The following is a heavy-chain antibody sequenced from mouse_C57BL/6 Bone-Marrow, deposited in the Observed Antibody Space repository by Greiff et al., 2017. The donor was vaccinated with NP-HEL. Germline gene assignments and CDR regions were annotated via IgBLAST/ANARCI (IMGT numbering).Heavy chain of an antibody. CDR1: GFTFTDYY. Sequence: DVHLVESGGGLVQPGGSLSLSCAASGFTFTDYYMSWVRQPPGKALEWLGFIRNKANGYTTEYSASVKGRFTISRDNSQSILYLQMNALRAEDSATYYCARSPMVYYFDYWGQGTTLTVSS. J-gene: IGHJ2*01. CDR2: IRNKANGYTT. V-gene: IGHV7-3*01. D-gene: IGHD1-1*02. CDR3: ARSPMVYYFDY.